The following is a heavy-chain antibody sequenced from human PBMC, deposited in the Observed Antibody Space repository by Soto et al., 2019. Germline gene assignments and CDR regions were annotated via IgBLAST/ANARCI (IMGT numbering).Heavy chain of an antibody. CDR2: MYHSGSP. Sequence: QVELQESGSGQVKPSQTLSLSCAVSGGFISGGGYFWTWIRQPPGKGLEWIGYMYHSGSPLYNPSPKSGAALSTDLSKTPFPQNLPSVTAAGTAVYSCARGGPKAYFEMDPWGQGPLVTV. V-gene: IGHV4-30-2*01. CDR3: ARGGPKAYFEMDP. J-gene: IGHJ5*02. CDR1: GGFISGGGYF. D-gene: IGHD1-26*01.